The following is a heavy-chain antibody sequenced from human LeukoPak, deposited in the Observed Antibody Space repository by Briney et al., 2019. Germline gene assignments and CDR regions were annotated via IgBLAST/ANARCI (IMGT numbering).Heavy chain of an antibody. CDR3: ARDRYKSLWFGEYSGYAFDI. V-gene: IGHV3-7*01. J-gene: IGHJ3*02. Sequence: GGSLRLSCVASGFTFSSYWMTWVRQAPGKGLEWVANIKTDGSQIYYVDSVKGRFTISRDNAKNSLYLQMNSLRAEDTAVYYCARDRYKSLWFGEYSGYAFDIWGLGTMVTVSS. CDR1: GFTFSSYW. D-gene: IGHD3-10*01. CDR2: IKTDGSQI.